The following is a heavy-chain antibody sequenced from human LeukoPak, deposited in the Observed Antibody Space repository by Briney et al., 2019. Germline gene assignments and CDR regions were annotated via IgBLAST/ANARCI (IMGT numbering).Heavy chain of an antibody. D-gene: IGHD5-12*01. J-gene: IGHJ3*02. CDR3: ATTGSGYSGYDLSASDI. V-gene: IGHV3-66*01. Sequence: PGGSLRLSCAASGFTVSSNYMSWVRQAPGKGLEWVSVIYSGGSTYYADSVKGRFTISRDNSKNTLYLQMNSLRAEDTAVYYCATTGSGYSGYDLSASDIWGQGTMVTVSS. CDR1: GFTVSSNY. CDR2: IYSGGST.